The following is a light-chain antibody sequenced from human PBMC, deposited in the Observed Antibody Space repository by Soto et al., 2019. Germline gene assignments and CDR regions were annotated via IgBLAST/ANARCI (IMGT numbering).Light chain of an antibody. CDR1: QSVSSN. J-gene: IGKJ2*01. Sequence: EVVMTQSPATLSVSPGARATLPCRASQSVSSNLAWYQQKPGQAPRLLISSASIRATGIPARFSGSGSGTEFTLTISSLPSEDFGIYYCQQYYEWPFTFGQGTKLEIK. CDR3: QQYYEWPFT. V-gene: IGKV3D-15*01. CDR2: SAS.